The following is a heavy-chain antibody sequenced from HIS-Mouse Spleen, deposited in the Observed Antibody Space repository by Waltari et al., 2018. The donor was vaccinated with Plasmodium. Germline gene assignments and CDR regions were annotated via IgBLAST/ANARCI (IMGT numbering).Heavy chain of an antibody. Sequence: EVQLVESGGGLIQPGGSLRLSCAASGFTVRSSYMSWVRQAPGKGLEWVSVIYSGGRTYYADSVKGRFTISRDNSKNTLYLQMNSLRAEDTAVYYCARGMKSSSSAFDIWGQGTMVTVSS. D-gene: IGHD6-6*01. V-gene: IGHV3-53*01. CDR2: IYSGGRT. CDR3: ARGMKSSSSAFDI. CDR1: GFTVRSSY. J-gene: IGHJ3*02.